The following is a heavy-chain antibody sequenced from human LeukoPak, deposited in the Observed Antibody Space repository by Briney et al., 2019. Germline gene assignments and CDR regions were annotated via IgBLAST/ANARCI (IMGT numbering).Heavy chain of an antibody. Sequence: ASVKVSCKASGGTFSSYGISWVRQAPGQGLEWMGRIIPFVGVANYAQKFQGRVTITADKSTSTAYIELSSLRSEDTAVYYCARGGYCSGGSCYLDYWGQGTLVTVSS. V-gene: IGHV1-69*04. D-gene: IGHD2-15*01. CDR3: ARGGYCSGGSCYLDY. CDR2: IIPFVGVA. J-gene: IGHJ4*02. CDR1: GGTFSSYG.